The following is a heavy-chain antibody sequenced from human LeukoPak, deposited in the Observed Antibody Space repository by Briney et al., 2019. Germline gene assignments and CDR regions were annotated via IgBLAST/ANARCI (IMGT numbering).Heavy chain of an antibody. D-gene: IGHD3-22*01. J-gene: IGHJ4*02. CDR3: ARDHLAYYYDSSGLY. CDR1: GFTFSDYY. CDR2: ISSSSSYI. Sequence: GGSLRLSCAASGFTFSDYYMNWVRQAPGKGLEWVSSISSSSSYIYYADSVKGRFTISRDNAKNSLYLQMNSLRAEDTAVYYCARDHLAYYYDSSGLYWGQGTLVTVSS. V-gene: IGHV3-21*01.